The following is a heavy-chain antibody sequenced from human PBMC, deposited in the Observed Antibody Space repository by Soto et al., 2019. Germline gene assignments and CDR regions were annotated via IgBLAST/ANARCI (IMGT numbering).Heavy chain of an antibody. CDR3: ARGSSTQRCFDY. Sequence: SVNVSYKAAGGTFSIYAISWVQQAPGQGLEWMGGIIPIFGTANYAQKFQGRVTITADESTSTAYMELSSLRSEDTAVYYCARGSSTQRCFDYWGQGTLVTVSS. CDR2: IIPIFGTA. CDR1: GGTFSIYA. J-gene: IGHJ4*02. V-gene: IGHV1-69*13. D-gene: IGHD6-13*01.